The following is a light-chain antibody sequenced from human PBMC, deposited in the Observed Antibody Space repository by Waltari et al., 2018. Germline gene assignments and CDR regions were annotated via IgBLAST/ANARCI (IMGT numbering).Light chain of an antibody. V-gene: IGKV3-15*01. CDR3: QQYSDWPRT. CDR2: AAS. Sequence: EIVMTQSPATLSVSPGERATLPWRASQSVGSNLAWYQQKPGQAPRLLIYAASTRATGVPARFSGSGSGTEFTLSISSLQSEDFAVHYCQQYSDWPRTFGQGTKLEIK. CDR1: QSVGSN. J-gene: IGKJ2*02.